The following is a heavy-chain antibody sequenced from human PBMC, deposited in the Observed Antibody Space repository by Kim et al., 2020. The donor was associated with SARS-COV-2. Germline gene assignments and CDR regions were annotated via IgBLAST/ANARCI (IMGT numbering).Heavy chain of an antibody. Sequence: GGSLRLSCAASGFTFSDYYMSWIRQAPGKGLEWVSYISSGGSHTNYADSVKGRFTISRDNAKNSLYLQMNSLRVEDTAVYYCAREGAGFTYFDLWGRGTLVTVSS. J-gene: IGHJ2*01. CDR1: GFTFSDYY. D-gene: IGHD2-15*01. V-gene: IGHV3-11*05. CDR2: ISSGGSHT. CDR3: AREGAGFTYFDL.